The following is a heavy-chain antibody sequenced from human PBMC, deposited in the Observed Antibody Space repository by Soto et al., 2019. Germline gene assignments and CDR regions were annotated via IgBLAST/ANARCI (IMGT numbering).Heavy chain of an antibody. CDR3: AKSSGYPNNYYYYGMDV. CDR2: IYPGDSDT. Sequence: PGESLKISCKGSGYSFTSYWIGWVRQMPGKGLEWMGIIYPGDSDTRYSPSFQGQVTISADKSISTAYLQWSSLKASDTAMYYCAKSSGYPNNYYYYGMDVWGQGTTVTVSS. CDR1: GYSFTSYW. V-gene: IGHV5-51*01. J-gene: IGHJ6*02. D-gene: IGHD5-18*01.